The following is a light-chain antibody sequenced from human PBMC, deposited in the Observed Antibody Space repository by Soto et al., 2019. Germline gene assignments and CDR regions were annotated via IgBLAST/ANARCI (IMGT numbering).Light chain of an antibody. CDR1: QSISSW. Sequence: DIQMTQSPSTLSASVGDSVTITCRASQSISSWLAWYQQKPGKAPKLLIYDASSLESGVPSRFSGSASGTEFTLTISSLQPDDFATYYCQQYRTFGQGTKLEIK. CDR3: QQYRT. CDR2: DAS. J-gene: IGKJ2*01. V-gene: IGKV1-5*01.